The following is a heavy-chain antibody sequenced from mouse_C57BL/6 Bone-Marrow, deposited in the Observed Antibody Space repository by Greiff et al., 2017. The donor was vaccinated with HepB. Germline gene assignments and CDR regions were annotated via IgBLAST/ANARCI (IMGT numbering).Heavy chain of an antibody. V-gene: IGHV5-4*03. CDR2: ISDGGSYT. CDR1: GFTFSSYA. D-gene: IGHD2-1*01. CDR3: ASLYYGNN. Sequence: EVKLVESGGGLVKPGGSLKLSCAASGFTFSSYAMSWVRQTPEKRLEWVATISDGGSYTYYPDNVKGRFTISRDNAKNNLYLQMSHLKSEDTAMYYCASLYYGNNWGQGTTLTVSS. J-gene: IGHJ2*01.